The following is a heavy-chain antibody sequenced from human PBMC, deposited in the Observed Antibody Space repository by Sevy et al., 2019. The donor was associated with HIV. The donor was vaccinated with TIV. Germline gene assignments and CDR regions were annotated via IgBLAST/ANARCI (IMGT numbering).Heavy chain of an antibody. CDR2: IIPIFGTA. V-gene: IGHV1-69*06. CDR3: ARAYRPATAIPYYYYYYMDV. D-gene: IGHD2-2*02. Sequence: ASVKVSCKASGGTFSSYAISWVRQAPGQGLEWMGGIIPIFGTANYAQKFQGRVTITADKSTSTAYMVLSSLRSEDTAVYYCARAYRPATAIPYYYYYYMDVWGKGTTVTVSS. CDR1: GGTFSSYA. J-gene: IGHJ6*03.